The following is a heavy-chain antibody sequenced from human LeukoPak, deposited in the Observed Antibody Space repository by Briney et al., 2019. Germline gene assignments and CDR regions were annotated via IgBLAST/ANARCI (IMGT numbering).Heavy chain of an antibody. V-gene: IGHV3-74*01. D-gene: IGHD3-22*01. CDR3: AKWSSPDYYDSSGYCDY. CDR1: GFTFSSYW. Sequence: GGSLRLSCAASGFTFSSYWMHWVRQAPGKGLVWVSHIYGDGSSTHYADSVRGRFTISRDNAKNTLYLQMDSLRAEDTAVYYCAKWSSPDYYDSSGYCDYWGQGTLVTVSS. CDR2: IYGDGSST. J-gene: IGHJ4*02.